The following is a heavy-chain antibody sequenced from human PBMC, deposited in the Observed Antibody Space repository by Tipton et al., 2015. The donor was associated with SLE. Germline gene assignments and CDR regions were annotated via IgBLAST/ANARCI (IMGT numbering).Heavy chain of an antibody. CDR1: GGSFSGYY. CDR3: ARDLAAGTEYFQH. V-gene: IGHV4-34*01. CDR2: INHRGST. Sequence: TLSLTCAVYGGSFSGYYWSWIRQPPGKGLEWIGEINHRGSTNYNPSLKSRVTISVDTSKNQFSLKLSSVTAADTAVYYCARDLAAGTEYFQHWGQGTLVTVSS. D-gene: IGHD6-13*01. J-gene: IGHJ1*01.